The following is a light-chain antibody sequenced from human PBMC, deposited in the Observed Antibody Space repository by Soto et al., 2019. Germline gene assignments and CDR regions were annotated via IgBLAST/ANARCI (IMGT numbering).Light chain of an antibody. CDR2: EVS. Sequence: QSALTQPASVSGSPGQWITIPCIGTSSDIGGYDYVSWYQQHPGKAPKLIISEVSNRPSGVSARFSGSKSGNTASLTISGLQAEDEADYYCSSLTRSDTWVIGGGTKLTVL. V-gene: IGLV2-14*01. CDR1: SSDIGGYDY. J-gene: IGLJ3*02. CDR3: SSLTRSDTWV.